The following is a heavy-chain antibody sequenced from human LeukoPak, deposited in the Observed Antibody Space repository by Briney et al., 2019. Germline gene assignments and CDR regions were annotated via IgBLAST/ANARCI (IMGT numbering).Heavy chain of an antibody. V-gene: IGHV4-59*01. CDR2: VYYSGNT. J-gene: IGHJ4*02. CDR1: GGSISSYY. CDR3: ARVGSGSFDY. D-gene: IGHD1-26*01. Sequence: SETLSLTCTVSGGSISSYYWSWLRQPPGKGLEWIGYVYYSGNTNDNPSLKGRVTISIDTSRNQFYLKMSSVTAADTAVYYCARVGSGSFDYWGQGTLVTVSS.